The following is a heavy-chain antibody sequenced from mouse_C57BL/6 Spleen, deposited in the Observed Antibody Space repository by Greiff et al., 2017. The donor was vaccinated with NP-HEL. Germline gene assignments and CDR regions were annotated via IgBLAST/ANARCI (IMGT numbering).Heavy chain of an antibody. J-gene: IGHJ2*01. CDR3: AREYYGSSYYFDY. Sequence: VQLQQPGAELVRPGTSVKLSCKASGYTFTSYWMHWVKQRPGQGLEWIGVIDPSDSYTNYNQKFKGKATLTVDTSSSTAYMQLSSLTSEDSAVYYCAREYYGSSYYFDYWGQGTTLTVSS. D-gene: IGHD1-1*01. CDR2: IDPSDSYT. CDR1: GYTFTSYW. V-gene: IGHV1-59*01.